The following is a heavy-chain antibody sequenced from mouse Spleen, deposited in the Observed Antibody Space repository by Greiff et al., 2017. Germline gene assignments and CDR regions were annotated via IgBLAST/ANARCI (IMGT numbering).Heavy chain of an antibody. CDR3: ARSMVTTDYFDY. Sequence: DVKLVESGGGLVKPGGSLKLSCAASGFTFSDYGMHWVRQAPEKGLEWVAYISSGSSTIYYADTVKGRFTISRDNAKNTLFLQMTSLRSEDTAMYYCARSMVTTDYFDYWGQGTTLTVSS. CDR2: ISSGSSTI. D-gene: IGHD2-2*01. J-gene: IGHJ2*01. V-gene: IGHV5-17*01. CDR1: GFTFSDYG.